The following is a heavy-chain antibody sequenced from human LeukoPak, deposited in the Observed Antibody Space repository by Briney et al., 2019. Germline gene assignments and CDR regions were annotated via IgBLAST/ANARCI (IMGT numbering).Heavy chain of an antibody. D-gene: IGHD2-21*02. CDR3: ARAMYCGGDCSVDWFDP. CDR1: GYTFTGYY. CDR2: INPNSGGT. J-gene: IGHJ5*02. Sequence: EASVKVSCKASGYTFTGYYMHWVRQAPGQGLEWMGWINPNSGGTNYAQKFQGRVTMTRDTSISTAYMELSRLRSDDTAVYYCARAMYCGGDCSVDWFDPWGQGTLVTVSS. V-gene: IGHV1-2*02.